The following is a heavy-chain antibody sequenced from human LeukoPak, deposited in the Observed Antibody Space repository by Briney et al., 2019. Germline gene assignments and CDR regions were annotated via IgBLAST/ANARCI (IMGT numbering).Heavy chain of an antibody. J-gene: IGHJ4*02. CDR2: ISGSGGST. Sequence: GGSLRLSCAASGFTFSSYAMSWVRQAPGKGLEWVSAISGSGGSTYYADSVKGRFTISRDNSKNTLYLQMNSLRAEDTAVYYCARSERTSGYCSGGSCLYYFDYWGQGTLVTVSS. D-gene: IGHD2-15*01. CDR3: ARSERTSGYCSGGSCLYYFDY. CDR1: GFTFSSYA. V-gene: IGHV3-23*01.